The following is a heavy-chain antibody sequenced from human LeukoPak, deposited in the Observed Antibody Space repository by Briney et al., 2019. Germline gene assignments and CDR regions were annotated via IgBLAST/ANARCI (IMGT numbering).Heavy chain of an antibody. V-gene: IGHV5-51*01. CDR2: IYPGDSDT. J-gene: IGHJ6*03. CDR1: GYSFTSYW. CDR3: ARHVSIAARRYYYYYYMDV. Sequence: GESLKISCKGSGYSFTSYWIGWVRQMPGKGLEWMGIIYPGDSDTRYSPSFQGQVTISADKSISTAYLQWSSLKASDTAMYYCARHVSIAARRYYYYYYMDVWGKGTTVTVSS. D-gene: IGHD6-6*01.